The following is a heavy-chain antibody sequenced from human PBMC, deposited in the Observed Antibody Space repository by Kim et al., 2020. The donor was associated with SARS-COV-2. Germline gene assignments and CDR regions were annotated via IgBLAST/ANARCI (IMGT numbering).Heavy chain of an antibody. CDR3: ARDSGGSGWYGVDV. CDR1: GYTFTSYA. D-gene: IGHD6-19*01. CDR2: INTNTGNP. Sequence: ASVKVSCKASGYTFTSYAMNWVRQAPGQGLEWMGWINTNTGNPTYAQGFTGRFVFSLDTSVSTAYLQISSLKAEDTAVYYCARDSGGSGWYGVDVWGQGTTVTVSS. V-gene: IGHV7-4-1*02. J-gene: IGHJ6*02.